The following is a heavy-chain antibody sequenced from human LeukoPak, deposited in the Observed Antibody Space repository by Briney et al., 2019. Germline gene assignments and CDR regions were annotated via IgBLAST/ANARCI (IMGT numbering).Heavy chain of an antibody. J-gene: IGHJ5*02. CDR3: ARELTYNYDFWSGYRYNWFDP. Sequence: PSETLSLTCAVYGGSFSGYYWSWIRQPPGKGLEWIGEINHSGSTNYNPSLKSRVTISVDTSKNQFSLKLSSVTAADTAVYYCARELTYNYDFWSGYRYNWFDPWGQGTLVTVSS. CDR2: INHSGST. CDR1: GGSFSGYY. V-gene: IGHV4-34*01. D-gene: IGHD3-3*01.